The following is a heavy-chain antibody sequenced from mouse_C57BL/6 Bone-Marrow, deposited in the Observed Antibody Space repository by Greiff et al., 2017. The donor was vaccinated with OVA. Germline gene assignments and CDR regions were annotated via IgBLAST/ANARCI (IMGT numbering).Heavy chain of an antibody. V-gene: IGHV1-26*01. CDR2: INPNNGGT. CDR3: ARCITTVVARYFDV. D-gene: IGHD1-1*01. Sequence: VQLQQSGPELVKPGASVKISCKASGYTFTDYYMNWVKQSHGKSLEWIGDINPNNGGTSYNQKFKGKATLTVDKSSSTAYMELRSLTSEDSAVYYCARCITTVVARYFDVWGTGTTVTVSS. CDR1: GYTFTDYY. J-gene: IGHJ1*03.